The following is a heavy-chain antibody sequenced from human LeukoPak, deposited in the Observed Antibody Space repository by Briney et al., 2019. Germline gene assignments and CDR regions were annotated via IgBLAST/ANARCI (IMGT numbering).Heavy chain of an antibody. D-gene: IGHD6-19*01. J-gene: IGHJ4*02. CDR2: IYYSGST. CDR3: ARQRNVAVAGASTADY. Sequence: SETLSLTCTVSGGSISTSSYSWGWVRQPPGKRLEWIGSIYYSGSTYYNPSLKSRVTISVDTSKNQFSLKLSSVTAADTAVYYCARQRNVAVAGASTADYWGQGTLVTVSS. V-gene: IGHV4-39*01. CDR1: GGSISTSSYS.